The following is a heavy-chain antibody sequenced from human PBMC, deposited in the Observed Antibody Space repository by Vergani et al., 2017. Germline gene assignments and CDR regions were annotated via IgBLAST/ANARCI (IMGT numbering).Heavy chain of an antibody. J-gene: IGHJ4*02. V-gene: IGHV5-51*01. CDR1: ESSFISNE. CDR3: TRHVPCGDGACLHFDH. Sequence: EVILVQSGAEVKKPGESLKISCKYSESSFISNEIAWLRQMSGKGLQWMGNINPIDSKIAYSPSFQGQAIMSLNKSINTAYLQWRSLKGSDTAIYYCTRHVPCGDGACLHFDHWGQGTQVTVSS. CDR2: INPIDSKI. D-gene: IGHD2-21*01.